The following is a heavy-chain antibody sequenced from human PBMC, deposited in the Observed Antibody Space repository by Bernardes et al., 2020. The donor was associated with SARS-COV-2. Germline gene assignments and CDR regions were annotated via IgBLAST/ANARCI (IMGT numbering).Heavy chain of an antibody. CDR1: GYTFTNYG. V-gene: IGHV1-18*04. Sequence: ASVKVSCKASGYTFTNYGISWVRQAPGQGPEWMGWISGYNGNTNHAQKFQDRVTLTRDISTSTAYMELRNLRFDDTAVYYCARFRDGYNYEDFWGPGTLVTVSS. J-gene: IGHJ4*02. CDR3: ARFRDGYNYEDF. D-gene: IGHD5-12*01. CDR2: ISGYNGNT.